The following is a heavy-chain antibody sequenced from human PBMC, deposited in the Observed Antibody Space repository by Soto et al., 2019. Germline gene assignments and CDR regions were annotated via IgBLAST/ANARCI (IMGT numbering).Heavy chain of an antibody. J-gene: IGHJ3*02. D-gene: IGHD1-20*01. CDR2: IYYSGST. CDR3: ASSGITGTRRAFDI. Sequence: KPSETLSLTCTVSGGSISSSSYYWGWIRQPPGKGLEWIGSIYYSGSTYYNPSLKSRVTISVDTSKNQFSLKLSSVTAADTAVYYCASSGITGTRRAFDIWGQGTMVTVSS. CDR1: GGSISSSSYY. V-gene: IGHV4-39*01.